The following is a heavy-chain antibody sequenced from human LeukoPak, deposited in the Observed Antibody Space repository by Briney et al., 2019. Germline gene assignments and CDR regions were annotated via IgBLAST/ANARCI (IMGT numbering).Heavy chain of an antibody. Sequence: SETLSLTCTVSGGSISSYYWSWIRQPAGKGLEWIGRIYTSGSTNYNPSLKSRVTMSVDTSKNQFSLKLSSVTAADTAVYYCARGRDVVVPAASHYYYYGMDVWGQGTTVTVSS. D-gene: IGHD2-2*01. J-gene: IGHJ6*02. CDR3: ARGRDVVVPAASHYYYYGMDV. CDR1: GGSISSYY. V-gene: IGHV4-4*07. CDR2: IYTSGST.